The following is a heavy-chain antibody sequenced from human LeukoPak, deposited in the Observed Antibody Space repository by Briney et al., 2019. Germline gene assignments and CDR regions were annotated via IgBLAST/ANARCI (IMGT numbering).Heavy chain of an antibody. CDR2: IYVAGST. CDR3: ARRYFDY. CDR1: GFTVSDSF. J-gene: IGHJ4*02. V-gene: IGHV3-53*01. Sequence: GGSLRLSCAASGFTVSDSFMTWVRQAPGKGLEWVSVIYVAGSTYYADSVKGRFTVSRDNAKNSLYLQMDSLRAEDTAVYYCARRYFDYWGQGTLVTVSS.